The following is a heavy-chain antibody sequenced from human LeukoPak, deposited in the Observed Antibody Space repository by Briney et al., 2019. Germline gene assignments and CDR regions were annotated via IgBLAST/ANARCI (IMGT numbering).Heavy chain of an antibody. J-gene: IGHJ5*01. D-gene: IGHD4-17*01. V-gene: IGHV1-2*02. CDR3: ARGEYGVFDWLDS. CDR2: INPNSGGT. Sequence: ASVKVSCKASGYTFTGYYMHWVRQAPGQGLEWMGWINPNSGGTNFAQKFQGRVTMTRDTSISTAYMELSRLRSDDTAVYYCARGEYGVFDWLDSWGQGTLVTASS. CDR1: GYTFTGYY.